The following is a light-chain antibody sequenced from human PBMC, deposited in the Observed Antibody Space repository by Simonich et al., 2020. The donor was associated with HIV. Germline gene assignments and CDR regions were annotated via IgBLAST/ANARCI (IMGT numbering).Light chain of an antibody. CDR3: QQYYSTPLT. CDR1: QSVLSSSNNKNY. Sequence: DIVMTQSPDSLTVSLGERATIHYKSSQSVLSSSNNKNYLTWYQQKPGQPPKLLIYWASNRESGVPDRFSGSGSGTDFTLTITSLQAEDVAVYFCQQYYSTPLTFGGGTKVEIK. J-gene: IGKJ4*01. V-gene: IGKV4-1*01. CDR2: WAS.